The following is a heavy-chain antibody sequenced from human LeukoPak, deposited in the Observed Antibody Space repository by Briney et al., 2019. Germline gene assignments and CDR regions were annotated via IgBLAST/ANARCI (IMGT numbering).Heavy chain of an antibody. CDR3: ARDFVETGVVGFDM. Sequence: SETLSLTCTVSGDSIGTYFWNWIRQSAGEGLEWIAHVYDGGRTNYNPSLKGRVTISVDTSRNLFSLRLSSVTAADTAVYYCARDFVETGVVGFDMWGQGTMVTVSS. V-gene: IGHV4-4*07. D-gene: IGHD2-8*02. CDR1: GDSIGTYF. J-gene: IGHJ3*02. CDR2: VYDGGRT.